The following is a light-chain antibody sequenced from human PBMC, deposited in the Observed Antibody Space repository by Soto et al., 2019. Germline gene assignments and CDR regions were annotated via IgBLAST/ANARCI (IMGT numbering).Light chain of an antibody. V-gene: IGKV2-28*01. J-gene: IGKJ5*01. CDR3: MQALQTIT. Sequence: DSVMTQSPLSLPVIPGEPASISCRSSQSLLHSNVYNYLDWYLQKPGQSPQLLIVVGSSRASGVPVRFSGSGSGTDFTLNISRVEAEDVGVYYCMQALQTITFGQGTRLEI. CDR1: QSLLHSNVYNY. CDR2: VGS.